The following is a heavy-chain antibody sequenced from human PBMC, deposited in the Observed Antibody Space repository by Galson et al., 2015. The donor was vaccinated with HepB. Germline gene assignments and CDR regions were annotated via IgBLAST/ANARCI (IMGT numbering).Heavy chain of an antibody. V-gene: IGHV1-18*01. CDR1: GYTFTSYG. D-gene: IGHD6-13*01. CDR3: ARVTAAAAAVRSLDY. Sequence: SVKVSCKASGYTFTSYGISWVRQAPGQGLEWMGWISAYNGNTNYAQKLQGRVTMTTDTSTSTAYMELRSLRSDDTAVYYCARVTAAAAAVRSLDYWGQGTLVTVSS. CDR2: ISAYNGNT. J-gene: IGHJ4*02.